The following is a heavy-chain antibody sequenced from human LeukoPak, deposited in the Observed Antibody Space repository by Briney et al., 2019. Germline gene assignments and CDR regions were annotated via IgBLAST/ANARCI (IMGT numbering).Heavy chain of an antibody. D-gene: IGHD3-16*01. CDR3: ATGGTAGRYYYYYYGMDV. CDR1: GFTFSSYS. J-gene: IGHJ6*02. Sequence: GGSLRLSCAASGFTFSSYSMNWVRQAPGKGLEWVSSISSSSSYIYYADSVKGRFTISRDNAKSSLYLQMNSLRAEDTAVYYCATGGTAGRYYYYYYGMDVWGQGTTVTVSS. CDR2: ISSSSSYI. V-gene: IGHV3-21*01.